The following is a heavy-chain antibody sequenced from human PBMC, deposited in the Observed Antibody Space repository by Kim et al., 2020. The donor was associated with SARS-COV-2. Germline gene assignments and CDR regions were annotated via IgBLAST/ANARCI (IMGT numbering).Heavy chain of an antibody. V-gene: IGHV4-4*02. CDR3: ARDTSGYTEFDY. Sequence: SETLSLTCAVAGGSVSSDYCWTWIRQPPGKGLEWIGEICPSGAPNYNPSLKSRVTMSVDTSRNEFSLNLRSVTDADTAVYFCARDTSGYTEFDYWGQVTLVTVSS. J-gene: IGHJ4*02. D-gene: IGHD5-12*01. CDR2: ICPSGAP. CDR1: GGSVSSDYC.